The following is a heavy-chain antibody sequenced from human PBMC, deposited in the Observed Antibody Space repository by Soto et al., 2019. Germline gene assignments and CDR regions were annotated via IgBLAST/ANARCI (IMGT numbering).Heavy chain of an antibody. D-gene: IGHD6-13*01. CDR3: ARDPEYSSSWYASTGFDP. J-gene: IGHJ5*02. CDR1: GGSISSYY. CDR2: IYYSGST. V-gene: IGHV4-59*01. Sequence: SETLSLTCTISGGSISSYYWSWIRQPPGKGLEWIGYIYYSGSTNYNPSLKSRVTISVDTSKNQFSLKLSSVTAADTAVYYCARDPEYSSSWYASTGFDPWGQGTLVTVSS.